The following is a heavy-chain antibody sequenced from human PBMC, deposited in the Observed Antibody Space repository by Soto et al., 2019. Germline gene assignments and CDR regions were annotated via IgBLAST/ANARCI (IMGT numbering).Heavy chain of an antibody. Sequence: GGSLRLSCAASGLTFSSYGMHWARQAPGKGLEWVAVIWYDGSNKYYADSVKGRFTISRDNSKNTLYLQMNSLRAEDTAVYYCARDIAPLQLVGVDYWGQGTLVTVSS. CDR2: IWYDGSNK. J-gene: IGHJ4*02. V-gene: IGHV3-33*01. CDR1: GLTFSSYG. D-gene: IGHD6-6*01. CDR3: ARDIAPLQLVGVDY.